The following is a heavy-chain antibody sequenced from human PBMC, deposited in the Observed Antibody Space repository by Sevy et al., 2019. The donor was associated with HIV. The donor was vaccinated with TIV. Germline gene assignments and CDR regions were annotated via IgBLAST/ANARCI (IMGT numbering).Heavy chain of an antibody. CDR3: AREGCTKPHDY. V-gene: IGHV3-23*01. Sequence: GESLKISCAASGFTFSKYSMSWVRQPPGKGLEWVSTLSFGCGEINYADSVKGRFTISRDNSKSSVYLPMNNLRPEDPAVYYCAREGCTKPHDYWGQGTLVTVSS. CDR1: GFTFSKYS. CDR2: LSFGCGEI. J-gene: IGHJ4*02. D-gene: IGHD2-8*01.